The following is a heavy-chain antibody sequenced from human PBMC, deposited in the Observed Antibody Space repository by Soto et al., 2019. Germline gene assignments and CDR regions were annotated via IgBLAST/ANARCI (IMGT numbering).Heavy chain of an antibody. V-gene: IGHV3-30-3*01. J-gene: IGHJ4*02. D-gene: IGHD4-17*01. CDR2: ISYDGSNK. CDR1: GFTFSSYA. CDR3: ARCAAPRYGDYVREYEYYFDY. Sequence: GGSLRLSCAASGFTFSSYAMHWVRQAPGKGLEWVAVISYDGSNKYYADSVKGRFTISRDNSKNTLYLQMNSLRAEDTAVYYCARCAAPRYGDYVREYEYYFDYWGQGTLVTVSS.